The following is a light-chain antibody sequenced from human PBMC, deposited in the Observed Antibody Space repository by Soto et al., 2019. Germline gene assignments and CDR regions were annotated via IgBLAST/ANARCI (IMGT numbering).Light chain of an antibody. CDR2: DVS. CDR3: CSYAGSYTFPYV. Sequence: QSVLTQPRSVSGSPGQSVTISCTGTSSDVGGYNYVSWYQQHPGKAPKLMIYDVSKRPSGVPDRFSGSKSGNTASLTISGLQAEDGADYYCCSYAGSYTFPYVFGTGTKVTVL. V-gene: IGLV2-11*01. J-gene: IGLJ1*01. CDR1: SSDVGGYNY.